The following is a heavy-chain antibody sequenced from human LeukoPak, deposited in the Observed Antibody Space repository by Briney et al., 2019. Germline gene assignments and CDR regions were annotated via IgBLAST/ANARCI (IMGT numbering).Heavy chain of an antibody. D-gene: IGHD6-25*01. Sequence: SQTLSLTCAISGGSVSTSGVAWNWVRQSPSRGLEWLGRTYYTSKWNTDYAVSVKSRIVVNPGTSKNQFSLQLNSVTSDDTAVDYCARGRASAFDVWGQGTMVTVSS. CDR2: TYYTSKWNT. CDR3: ARGRASAFDV. J-gene: IGHJ3*01. CDR1: GGSVSTSGVA. V-gene: IGHV6-1*01.